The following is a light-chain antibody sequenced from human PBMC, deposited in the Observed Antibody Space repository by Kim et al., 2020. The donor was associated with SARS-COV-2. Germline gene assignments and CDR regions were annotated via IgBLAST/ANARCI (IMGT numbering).Light chain of an antibody. CDR1: QSVLYNSNNKNY. Sequence: TINCKSSQSVLYNSNNKNYLAWYQQKPRQPPKLLISWASSRESGVPDRFSGSGSGTDFTLTISSLQAEDVAVNYCQQYYNNYPVTFGQGTRLEIK. V-gene: IGKV4-1*01. CDR3: QQYYNNYPVT. J-gene: IGKJ5*01. CDR2: WAS.